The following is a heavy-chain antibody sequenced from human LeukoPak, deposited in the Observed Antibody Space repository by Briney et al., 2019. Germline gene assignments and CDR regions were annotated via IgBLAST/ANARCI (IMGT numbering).Heavy chain of an antibody. CDR3: ASRAGKPGNTPWCFDY. V-gene: IGHV3-7*01. Sequence: GGSQRLSCAASGFTITNYWMTWVRQAPGKGPEWVANIRQDGSETNYVDSVRGRFTIARDNTKNSLYLQMTSLRGEDTAVYYCASRAGKPGNTPWCFDYWGQGALVTVSS. J-gene: IGHJ4*02. D-gene: IGHD1-7*01. CDR2: IRQDGSET. CDR1: GFTITNYW.